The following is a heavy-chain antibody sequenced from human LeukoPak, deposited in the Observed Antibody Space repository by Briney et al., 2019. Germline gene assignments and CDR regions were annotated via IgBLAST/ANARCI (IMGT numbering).Heavy chain of an antibody. J-gene: IGHJ4*02. CDR3: SRVRGSAWSSALPDY. CDR1: GFTFSDHY. Sequence: GGSLRLSCAASGFTFSDHYMDWVRQAPGKGLEWVGRIRNKANSYTTEYAASVKGRFTILRDDSENSLYLQMNSLKIEDTAVYYCSRVRGSAWSSALPDYRGQGTLVTVSS. CDR2: IRNKANSYTT. V-gene: IGHV3-72*01. D-gene: IGHD6-19*01.